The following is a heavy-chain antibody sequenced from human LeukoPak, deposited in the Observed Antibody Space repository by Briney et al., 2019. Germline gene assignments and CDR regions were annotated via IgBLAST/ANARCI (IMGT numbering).Heavy chain of an antibody. CDR3: ARLGQPLPTDY. CDR1: GYSFTSYW. Sequence: KHGESLKISCKSSGYSFTSYWIGWVCQKPGKGLEWMGIIYPGDSDTRYSPSFQGQVTISADKSISTAYLQWSSLKASDTAVYYCARLGQPLPTDYWGQGTLVAVSS. CDR2: IYPGDSDT. J-gene: IGHJ4*02. D-gene: IGHD2-2*01. V-gene: IGHV5-51*01.